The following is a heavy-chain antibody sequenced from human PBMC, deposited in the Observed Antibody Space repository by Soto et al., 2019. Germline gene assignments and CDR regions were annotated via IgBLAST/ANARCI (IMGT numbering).Heavy chain of an antibody. CDR3: AKARCSTANCYVPEY. J-gene: IGHJ4*02. Sequence: GGSLRLSCVASGFTFSTYTMSWVRQAPGKGLEWVSVISGSAGSSGPSYADSVQGRFSISRDNARNTLYLQMNSLRGEDTAMYYCAKARCSTANCYVPEYWGQGPQVTVSS. CDR2: ISGSAGSSGP. CDR1: GFTFSTYT. D-gene: IGHD2-2*01. V-gene: IGHV3-23*01.